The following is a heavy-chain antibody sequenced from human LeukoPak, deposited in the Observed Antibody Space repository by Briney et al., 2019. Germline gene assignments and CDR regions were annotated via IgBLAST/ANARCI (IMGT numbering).Heavy chain of an antibody. Sequence: GGSLRLSCAASEFTFSSYWMHWVRQAPGKGLVWVSRIKSDGSITSYADSVKGRVTISRDNAKNTLYLQMNSLRAEDTAVYYCARSDWFDPWGQGTLVIVSS. CDR1: EFTFSSYW. V-gene: IGHV3-74*01. CDR2: IKSDGSIT. CDR3: ARSDWFDP. D-gene: IGHD2-21*01. J-gene: IGHJ5*02.